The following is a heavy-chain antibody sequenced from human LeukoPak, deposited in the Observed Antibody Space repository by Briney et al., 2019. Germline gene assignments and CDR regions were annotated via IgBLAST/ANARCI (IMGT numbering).Heavy chain of an antibody. Sequence: DPGGSLRLSCAASGFTFSSYAMTWVRQAPGKGLEWVANIEQDGSEKQYVDSVKGRFAISRDNAKKSLYLQINTLRAEDTAVYYCVREPHIAATSYWGQGTLVTVSS. CDR2: IEQDGSEK. D-gene: IGHD6-25*01. CDR3: VREPHIAATSY. V-gene: IGHV3-7*03. J-gene: IGHJ4*02. CDR1: GFTFSSYA.